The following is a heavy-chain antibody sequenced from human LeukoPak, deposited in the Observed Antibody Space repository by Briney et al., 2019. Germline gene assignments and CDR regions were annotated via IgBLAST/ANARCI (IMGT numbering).Heavy chain of an antibody. CDR1: GYTFTGYY. D-gene: IGHD3-3*01. CDR3: ARERPITIFGVVTNYYYGMDV. V-gene: IGHV1-2*02. Sequence: ASVKVSCTASGYTFTGYYMHWVRQAPGQGLEWMGWINPNSGGTNYAQKFQGRVTMTRDTSISTAYMELSRLRSDDTAVYYCARERPITIFGVVTNYYYGMDVWGQGTTVTVSS. CDR2: INPNSGGT. J-gene: IGHJ6*02.